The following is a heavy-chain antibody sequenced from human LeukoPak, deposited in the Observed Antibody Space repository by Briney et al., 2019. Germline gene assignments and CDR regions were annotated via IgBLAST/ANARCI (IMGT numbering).Heavy chain of an antibody. CDR2: ISSSGSTI. J-gene: IGHJ3*02. Sequence: GGSLSLSCAASGFTFSSYEMNWVRQAPGKGLEWGSYISSSGSTIYYADSVKGRFTISRDNAKNSLYLQMNSLRAEDTAVYYCARTVPDHDAFDIWGQGTMVTVSS. V-gene: IGHV3-48*03. CDR1: GFTFSSYE. CDR3: ARTVPDHDAFDI. D-gene: IGHD4-11*01.